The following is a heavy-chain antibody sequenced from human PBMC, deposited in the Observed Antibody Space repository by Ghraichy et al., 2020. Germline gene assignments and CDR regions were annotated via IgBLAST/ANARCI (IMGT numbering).Heavy chain of an antibody. Sequence: GESLRLSCAASGFTLSTYGMQWVRQAPGKGLEWVAVISYEGSTKYYADSVKGRFTISRDNSQNTLYLQMNSLSADDTAVYYCAKETLTAGSSYGAYFDYWGQGTLVTVSS. CDR3: AKETLTAGSSYGAYFDY. CDR1: GFTLSTYG. J-gene: IGHJ4*02. V-gene: IGHV3-30*18. D-gene: IGHD1-1*01. CDR2: ISYEGSTK.